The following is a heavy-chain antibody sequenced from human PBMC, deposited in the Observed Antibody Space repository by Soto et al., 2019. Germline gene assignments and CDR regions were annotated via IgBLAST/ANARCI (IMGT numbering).Heavy chain of an antibody. D-gene: IGHD3-10*01. CDR3: ARLNMVRGVIITSNWFDP. CDR1: GGSISSYY. Sequence: SETLSLTCTVSGGSISSYYWSWIRQPPGKGLEWIGYIYYSGSTNYNPSLKSRVTISVDTSKNQFSLKLSSVTAADTAVYYCARLNMVRGVIITSNWFDPWGQGTLVTSPQ. V-gene: IGHV4-59*08. J-gene: IGHJ5*02. CDR2: IYYSGST.